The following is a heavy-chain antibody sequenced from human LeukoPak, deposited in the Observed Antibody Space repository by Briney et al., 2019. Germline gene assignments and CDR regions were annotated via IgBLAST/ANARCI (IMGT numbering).Heavy chain of an antibody. J-gene: IGHJ3*01. V-gene: IGHV3-23*01. CDR1: GFSFSNHA. CDR2: TSGSGGST. Sequence: QTGGSLRLSCAASGFSFSNHAMTWVRRAPGKGLEWVSATSGSGGSTYYADSVRGRFTISRDNSENTLYLQMNSLRAEDTAVYYCAREVPGVMVAFDLWGQGTMVTVSP. CDR3: AREVPGVMVAFDL. D-gene: IGHD2-2*01.